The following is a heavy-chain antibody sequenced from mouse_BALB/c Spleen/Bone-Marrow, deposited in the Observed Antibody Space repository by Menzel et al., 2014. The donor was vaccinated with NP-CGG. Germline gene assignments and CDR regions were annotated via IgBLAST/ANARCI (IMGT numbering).Heavy chain of an antibody. D-gene: IGHD1-1*01. CDR2: ILPGSGST. CDR1: GYTFSSYW. CDR3: AREDIATVVEMDY. V-gene: IGHV1-9*01. J-gene: IGHJ4*01. Sequence: VQLQQSGAELMKPGASVKISCKATGYTFSSYWIEWVKQRPGHGLEWIGEILPGSGSTNYNEKFKGKATFTADTSSNTAYMQLSSLISEDSAVYYCAREDIATVVEMDYWGQGTSVTVSS.